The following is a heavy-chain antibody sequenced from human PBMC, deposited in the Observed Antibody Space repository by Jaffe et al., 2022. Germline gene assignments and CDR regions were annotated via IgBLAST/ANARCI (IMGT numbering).Heavy chain of an antibody. Sequence: QVQLQESGPGLVKPSETLSLTCAVSGYSISSGYYWGWIRQPPGKGLEWIGSIYHSGSTYYNPSLKSRVTISVDTSKNQFSLKLSSVTAADTAVYYCARVMVRGTSTVDYWGQGTLVTVSS. CDR1: GYSISSGYY. V-gene: IGHV4-38-2*01. D-gene: IGHD3-10*01. CDR3: ARVMVRGTSTVDY. CDR2: IYHSGST. J-gene: IGHJ4*02.